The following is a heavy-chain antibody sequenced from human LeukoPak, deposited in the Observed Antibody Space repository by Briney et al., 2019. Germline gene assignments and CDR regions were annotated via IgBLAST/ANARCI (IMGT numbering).Heavy chain of an antibody. CDR3: ATGPGCGY. J-gene: IGHJ4*02. V-gene: IGHV3-7*03. Sequence: GTLTLSCAASGFTFSSYYRTWVRQAPGKGLEWVANIKQDGSERNYVDSVKGRFTISRDNAKNSLYLQMNTLRDEDTAVYFCATGPGCGYWGQGTLVTVS. D-gene: IGHD6-19*01. CDR2: IKQDGSER. CDR1: GFTFSSYY.